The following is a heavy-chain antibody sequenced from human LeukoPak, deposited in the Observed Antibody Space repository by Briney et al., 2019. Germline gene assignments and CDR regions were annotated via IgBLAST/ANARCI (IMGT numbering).Heavy chain of an antibody. CDR3: AREHGDYAGFDY. CDR2: INPSGGST. J-gene: IGHJ4*02. Sequence: ASVKVSCKASGYTFTSYYMHCGRQGTGQGLELMGIINPSGGSTSYAQKFQGRVTMTRDTSTSTVYMELSSLRSEDTAVYYCAREHGDYAGFDYWGQGTLVTVSS. V-gene: IGHV1-46*01. CDR1: GYTFTSYY. D-gene: IGHD4-17*01.